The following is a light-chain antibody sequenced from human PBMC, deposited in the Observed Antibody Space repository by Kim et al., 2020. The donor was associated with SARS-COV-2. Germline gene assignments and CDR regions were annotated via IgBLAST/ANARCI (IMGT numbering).Light chain of an antibody. Sequence: SLSPGERATLSCRTSQSVSSYLAWYQQNPGQAPRLLIYDASNRATGIPAMFSGSGSGTDFTLTISSLEPEDFAVYYCQQRSSWWTFGQGTKVDIK. CDR1: QSVSSY. J-gene: IGKJ1*01. CDR2: DAS. CDR3: QQRSSWWT. V-gene: IGKV3-11*01.